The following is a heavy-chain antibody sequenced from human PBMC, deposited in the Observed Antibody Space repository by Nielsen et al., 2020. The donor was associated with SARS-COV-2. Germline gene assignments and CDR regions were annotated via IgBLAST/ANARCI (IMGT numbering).Heavy chain of an antibody. CDR3: ARDRGSSWSNHFDP. J-gene: IGHJ5*02. Sequence: ASVKVSCKASGYTFAGYYLHWVRRVPEQGLEWMGWINPTSGDPHYAQKFQGRVTMSRDTSISTAYMEMDRLTFDDTAVYYCARDRGSSWSNHFDPWGQGTQVTVSS. CDR2: INPTSGDP. D-gene: IGHD6-13*01. V-gene: IGHV1-2*02. CDR1: GYTFAGYY.